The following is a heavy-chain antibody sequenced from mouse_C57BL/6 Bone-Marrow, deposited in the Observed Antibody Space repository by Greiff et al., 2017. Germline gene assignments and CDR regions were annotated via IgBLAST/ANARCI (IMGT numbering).Heavy chain of an antibody. J-gene: IGHJ1*03. CDR2: INYDGSCT. Sequence: EVQLVESEGGLVQPGSSMKLSCTASGFTFSDYYMAWVRQVPEQGLEWVANINYDGSCTYYLDSLKSSFTFSRDNATNIVYLQMRSLTSEDTATYYWAREGYYGCSQGYVDVWGTGTTVTVSS. D-gene: IGHD1-1*01. CDR1: GFTFSDYY. CDR3: AREGYYGCSQGYVDV. V-gene: IGHV5-16*01.